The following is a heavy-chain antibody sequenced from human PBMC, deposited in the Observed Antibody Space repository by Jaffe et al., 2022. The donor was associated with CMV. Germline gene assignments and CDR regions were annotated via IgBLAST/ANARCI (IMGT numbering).Heavy chain of an antibody. V-gene: IGHV3-21*01. CDR3: AGSGSYYIYYYGMDV. J-gene: IGHJ6*02. CDR1: GFTFSSYS. D-gene: IGHD1-26*01. Sequence: EVQLVESGGGLVKPGGSLRLSCAASGFTFSSYSMNWVRQAPGKGLEWVSSISSSSSYIYYADSVKGRFTISRDNAKNSLYLQMNSLRAEDTAVYYCAGSGSYYIYYYGMDVWGQGTTVTVSS. CDR2: ISSSSSYI.